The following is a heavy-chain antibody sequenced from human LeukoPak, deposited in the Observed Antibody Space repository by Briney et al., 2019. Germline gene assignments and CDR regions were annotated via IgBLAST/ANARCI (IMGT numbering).Heavy chain of an antibody. D-gene: IGHD4/OR15-4a*01. V-gene: IGHV3-7*01. CDR2: IKQDGNEK. CDR3: ARDTLGEGEDANYAVYYFDY. Sequence: GGSLRLSCAASGFRFNTYWMSWVRQAPGKGLEWVANIKQDGNEKYYADSVKGRFTISRDNGKNSLDLQMNSLRDDDTAVYYCARDTLGEGEDANYAVYYFDYWGQGTVVTVSS. CDR1: GFRFNTYW. J-gene: IGHJ4*02.